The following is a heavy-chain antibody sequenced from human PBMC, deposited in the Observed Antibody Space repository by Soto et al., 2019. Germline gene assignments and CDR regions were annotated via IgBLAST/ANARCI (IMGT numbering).Heavy chain of an antibody. CDR2: ICYDESNK. V-gene: IGHV3-33*08. CDR1: GFTFDDYA. D-gene: IGHD1-1*01. CDR3: VTGPDNDDAFDI. Sequence: GGSLRLSCAASGFTFDDYAMHWVRQAPGKGLEWVAVICYDESNKDYADSVKGRFTISRDNSKNTLYLQMNSLGAEDTAVYYCVTGPDNDDAFDIWGQGTMVTVSS. J-gene: IGHJ3*02.